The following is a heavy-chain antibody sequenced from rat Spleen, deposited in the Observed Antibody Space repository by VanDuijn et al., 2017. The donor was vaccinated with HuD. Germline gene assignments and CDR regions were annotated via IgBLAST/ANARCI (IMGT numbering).Heavy chain of an antibody. CDR2: MWTGGST. V-gene: IGHV2-43*01. D-gene: IGHD4-3*01. CDR1: GFSLTNFH. J-gene: IGHJ2*01. CDR3: ARDGGHLDY. Sequence: QVQLKESGPGLVQPSQTLSLTCTVSGFSLTNFHVSWVRQPPGKGLEWMGVMWTGGSTDYNSALKSRLSISRDTSKSQVFLKMTSLQTEDIATYYCARDGGHLDYWGQGVMVTVSS.